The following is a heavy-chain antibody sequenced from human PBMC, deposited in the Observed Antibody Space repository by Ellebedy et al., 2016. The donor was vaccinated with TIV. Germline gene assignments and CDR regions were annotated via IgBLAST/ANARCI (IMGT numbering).Heavy chain of an antibody. CDR2: MNPNSGNT. CDR3: ARDGNVLLWFGEYDY. V-gene: IGHV1-8*02. D-gene: IGHD3-10*01. CDR1: GYTFTSYG. Sequence: ASVKVSXKASGYTFTSYGISWVRQAPGQGLEWMGWMNPNSGNTGYAQKFQGRVTMTRNTSISTAYMELSSLRSEDTAVYYCARDGNVLLWFGEYDYWGQGTLVTVSS. J-gene: IGHJ4*02.